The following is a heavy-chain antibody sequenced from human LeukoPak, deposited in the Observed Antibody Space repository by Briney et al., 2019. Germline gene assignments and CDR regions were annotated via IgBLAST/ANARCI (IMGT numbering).Heavy chain of an antibody. V-gene: IGHV1-69*13. Sequence: ASVKVSCKASGGTFSSYAISWVRQAPGQGLEWMGGIIPIFGTANYAQKFQGRVTITADESTSTAYMELSSLRSEDTAVYYCAIGYCSSTSCFYYYYYYMDVWGKGTTVTVSS. J-gene: IGHJ6*03. CDR2: IIPIFGTA. CDR1: GGTFSSYA. CDR3: AIGYCSSTSCFYYYYYYMDV. D-gene: IGHD2-2*01.